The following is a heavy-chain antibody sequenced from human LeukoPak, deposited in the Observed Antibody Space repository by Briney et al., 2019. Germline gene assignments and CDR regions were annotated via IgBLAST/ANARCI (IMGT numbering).Heavy chain of an antibody. D-gene: IGHD6-13*01. CDR3: ARDQAAAGFDY. CDR2: IIPIFGTA. J-gene: IGHJ4*02. V-gene: IGHV1-69*05. Sequence: ASVKVSCKASGGTFSSYAISWVRQAPGQGLEWMGRIIPIFGTANYAQKFQSRVTITTDESTSTAYMELSSLRSEDTAVYYCARDQAAAGFDYGGQGTLVTVS. CDR1: GGTFSSYA.